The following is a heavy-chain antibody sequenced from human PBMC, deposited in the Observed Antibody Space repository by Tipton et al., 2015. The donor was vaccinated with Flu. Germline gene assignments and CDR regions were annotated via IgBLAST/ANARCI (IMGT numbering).Heavy chain of an antibody. CDR3: ARTGYSGGY. CDR2: TYYSGYT. Sequence: TLSLTCTVSGGSISSFYWSWIRQPPGKGLEWIGYTYYSGYTKYNPSLKGRVTISVDTSKNQFSLKLSSLTAADTAVYYCARTGYSGGYWGQGTLVTVSS. D-gene: IGHD2-15*01. V-gene: IGHV4-59*01. J-gene: IGHJ4*02. CDR1: GGSISSFY.